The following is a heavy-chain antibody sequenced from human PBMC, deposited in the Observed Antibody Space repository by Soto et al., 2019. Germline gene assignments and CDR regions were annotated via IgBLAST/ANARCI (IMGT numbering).Heavy chain of an antibody. J-gene: IGHJ4*02. CDR1: GGSISNYY. CDR2: IFSSGSA. V-gene: IGHV4-59*01. Sequence: PSETLSLTCTVSGGSISNYYWSWIRQAPGKGLEWIGYIFSSGSAHYSPSLKSRVTMSVDTSKNQFSLKLTSVTAADTAVYYCARVAGYYPLYYFDYWGQGTRVTVSS. CDR3: ARVAGYYPLYYFDY. D-gene: IGHD3-22*01.